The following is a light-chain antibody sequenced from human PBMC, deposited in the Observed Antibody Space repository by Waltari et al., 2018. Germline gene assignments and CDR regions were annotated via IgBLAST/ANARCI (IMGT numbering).Light chain of an antibody. CDR2: QVS. Sequence: QSTLTQPPSASGSLGQSVTMSCTGTSNDVGSSNHVPWFQQSPGQAPKPLISQVSKRPSGVPDRFSGFKSGNTAFLTVSGLQADDEADYYCASHAGGNNLDVFGGGTKLTVL. V-gene: IGLV2-8*01. CDR1: SNDVGSSNH. CDR3: ASHAGGNNLDV. J-gene: IGLJ2*01.